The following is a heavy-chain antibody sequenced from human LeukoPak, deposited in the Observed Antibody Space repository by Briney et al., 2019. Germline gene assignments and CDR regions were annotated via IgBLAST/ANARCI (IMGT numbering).Heavy chain of an antibody. V-gene: IGHV1-24*01. CDR3: ATDRAWGSNFDY. D-gene: IGHD1-26*01. J-gene: IGHJ4*02. CDR1: GYTLTELS. Sequence: ASVKVSCKVSGYTLTELSMHWVRQAPGKGLEWMGGFDPEDGETIYAQKFQGRVTMTEDTSTDTAHMGLSSLRSEDTAVYYCATDRAWGSNFDYWGQGTLVTVSS. CDR2: FDPEDGET.